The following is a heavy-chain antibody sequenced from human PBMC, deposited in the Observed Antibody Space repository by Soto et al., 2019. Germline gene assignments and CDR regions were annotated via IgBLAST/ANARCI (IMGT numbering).Heavy chain of an antibody. V-gene: IGHV1-69*12. D-gene: IGHD3-3*02. J-gene: IGHJ6*02. Sequence: QVQVVQSGAEMKKPGSSVKVSCKTSGGTFSTAAISWVRQAPGQGLEWMGGIMPIFRTTDYAQKFQGRVTITADEAATAASLERSSRRCEDTAVYYCARDKVRAKLGGNYCYIVDVGGQGTTVTV. CDR3: ARDKVRAKLGGNYCYIVDV. CDR1: GGTFSTAA. CDR2: IMPIFRTT.